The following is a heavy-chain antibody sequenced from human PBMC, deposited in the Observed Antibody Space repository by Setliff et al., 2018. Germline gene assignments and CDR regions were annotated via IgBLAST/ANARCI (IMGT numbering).Heavy chain of an antibody. J-gene: IGHJ4*02. Sequence: ASVKVSCKVSGYTLTELSMHWVRQAPGKGLEWMGGFDPEDGETIYAQKFQGRVTITADESTSTAYMELTRLTSDDTAVYYCARGDMDFYGSGNSFLAPDSWGQGTLVTVSS. CDR3: ARGDMDFYGSGNSFLAPDS. D-gene: IGHD3-10*01. V-gene: IGHV1-24*01. CDR1: GYTLTELS. CDR2: FDPEDGET.